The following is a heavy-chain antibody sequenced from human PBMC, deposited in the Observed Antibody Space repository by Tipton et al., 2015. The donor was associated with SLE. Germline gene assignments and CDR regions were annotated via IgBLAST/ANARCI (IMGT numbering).Heavy chain of an antibody. D-gene: IGHD4-17*01. CDR1: GYTFTTYG. CDR3: ARADGVSDY. Sequence: VQLVQSGAEVKKTGASVKVSCKASGYTFTTYGITWVRQAPGQGLEWMGWISTYNNYTNYAQKLQDRVTMTSDTTTSTAYMELRSLRSDDTAVYYCARADGVSDYWGQGTLATVSS. V-gene: IGHV1-18*01. CDR2: ISTYNNYT. J-gene: IGHJ4*02.